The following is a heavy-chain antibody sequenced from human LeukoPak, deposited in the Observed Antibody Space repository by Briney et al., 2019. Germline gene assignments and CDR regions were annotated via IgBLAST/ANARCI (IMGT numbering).Heavy chain of an antibody. Sequence: GGSLRLSCVSAGFTFSRYAMRWVRQAPQKGLEWDSAISGSGGSTYYADCVKGRFTISRGDAKNSLYLQMYSLRAEDTAIYYCARGVDTAMDTHFDYWGQGTLVTVSS. V-gene: IGHV3-23*01. D-gene: IGHD5-18*01. CDR3: ARGVDTAMDTHFDY. CDR1: GFTFSRYA. CDR2: ISGSGGST. J-gene: IGHJ4*02.